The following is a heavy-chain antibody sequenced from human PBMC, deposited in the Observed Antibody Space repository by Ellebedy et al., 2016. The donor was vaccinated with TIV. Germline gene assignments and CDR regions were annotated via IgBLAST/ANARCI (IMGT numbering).Heavy chain of an antibody. CDR3: ATDEGLGSGSYPGY. V-gene: IGHV1-24*01. CDR2: FDPEDGET. Sequence: ASVKVSXXVSGYTLTELSMHWVRQAPGKGLEWMGGFDPEDGETIYAQKFQGRVTMTEDTSTDTAYMELSSLRSEDTAVYYCATDEGLGSGSYPGYWGQGTLVTVSS. J-gene: IGHJ4*02. CDR1: GYTLTELS. D-gene: IGHD3-10*01.